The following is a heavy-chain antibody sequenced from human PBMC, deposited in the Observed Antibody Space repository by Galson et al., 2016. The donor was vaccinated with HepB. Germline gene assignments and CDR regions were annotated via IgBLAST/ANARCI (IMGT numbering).Heavy chain of an antibody. CDR2: ISGSGGSK. V-gene: IGHV3-23*01. Sequence: SLRLSCAASGFTFSSYAMSWVRQAPGKGLEWVSGISGSGGSKYYADSEKGRFTISRDNSKNTLYLQMNSLRAEDTAIYYCAKARGNDYGDYVEWFFDLWGRGTLVTVSS. CDR3: AKARGNDYGDYVEWFFDL. J-gene: IGHJ2*01. D-gene: IGHD4-17*01. CDR1: GFTFSSYA.